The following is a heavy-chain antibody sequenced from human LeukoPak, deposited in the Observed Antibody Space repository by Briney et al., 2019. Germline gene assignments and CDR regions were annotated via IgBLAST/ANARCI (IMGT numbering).Heavy chain of an antibody. D-gene: IGHD2-21*02. CDR2: ISWNSGSI. CDR1: GFTFDDYA. Sequence: PGGSLRLSCAASGFTFDDYAMHWARQAPGKGLEWVSGISWNSGSIGYADSVKGRFTISRDNAKNSLYLQMNSLRAEDMALYYCAKACGGDCSGHAFDIWGQGTMVTVSS. J-gene: IGHJ3*02. CDR3: AKACGGDCSGHAFDI. V-gene: IGHV3-9*03.